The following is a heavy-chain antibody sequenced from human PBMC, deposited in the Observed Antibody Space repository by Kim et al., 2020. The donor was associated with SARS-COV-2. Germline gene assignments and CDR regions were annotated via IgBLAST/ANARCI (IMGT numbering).Heavy chain of an antibody. J-gene: IGHJ5*02. V-gene: IGHV4-34*01. CDR2: INHFGST. CDR3: ARVRRPYLIIVGIRAKHHFAP. CDR1: GGSFNDYY. D-gene: IGHD1-26*01. Sequence: SETLSLTCAVYGGSFNDYYWAWIRQSPDEGLEWIGEINHFGSTNYKSSLKSRITISVDTSKNQIFLNLKSVTAADTAVYYCARVRRPYLIIVGIRAKHHFAPWGQGTRAPASS.